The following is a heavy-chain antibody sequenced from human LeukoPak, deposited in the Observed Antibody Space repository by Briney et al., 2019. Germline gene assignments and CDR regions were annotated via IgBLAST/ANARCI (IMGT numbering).Heavy chain of an antibody. CDR1: GGSISSYY. D-gene: IGHD6-6*01. Sequence: SETLSLTCTVSGGSISSYYWSWIRQPPGKGLEWIGYIYYSGSTNYNPSLKSRVTISVDTSKNQFSLKLSSVTAADTAVYYCVKDHSSSFHYFDYWGQGALVTVSS. CDR3: VKDHSSSFHYFDY. J-gene: IGHJ4*02. V-gene: IGHV4-59*01. CDR2: IYYSGST.